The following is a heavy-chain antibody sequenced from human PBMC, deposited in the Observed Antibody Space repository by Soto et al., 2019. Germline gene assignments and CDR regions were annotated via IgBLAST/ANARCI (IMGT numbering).Heavy chain of an antibody. V-gene: IGHV4-34*01. CDR1: GGPFSSYY. CDR2: VNHSGST. Sequence: SETLSLTCAVYGGPFSSYYWSWIRQSPGKGLEWIGEVNHSGSTNYNPSLKSRVTISVDTSKSHFSLKLTSITAADTAVYYCARGGGYDYLDYYYGMDVWGQGTTVTVSS. CDR3: ARGGGYDYLDYYYGMDV. J-gene: IGHJ6*02. D-gene: IGHD5-12*01.